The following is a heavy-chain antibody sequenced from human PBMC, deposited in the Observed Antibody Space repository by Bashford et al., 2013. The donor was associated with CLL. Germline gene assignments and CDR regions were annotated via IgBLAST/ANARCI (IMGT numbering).Heavy chain of an antibody. CDR2: ISAYHGNT. CDR3: ARGGLMADFNY. Sequence: ASVKVSCKASGYTFTSYGINWVRQAPGQGLEWMGWISAYHGNTNYAQKIQGRVTMTTDTSTSTAYMELRSLRSDDTAVYFCARGGLMADFNYWGQGTLVTVSS. J-gene: IGHJ4*02. CDR1: GYTFTSYG. D-gene: IGHD5-24*01. V-gene: IGHV1-18*01.